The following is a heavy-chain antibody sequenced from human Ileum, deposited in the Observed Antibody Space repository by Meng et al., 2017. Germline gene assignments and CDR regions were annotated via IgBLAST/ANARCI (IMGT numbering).Heavy chain of an antibody. D-gene: IGHD6-25*01. CDR2: TYYRSKWYN. Sequence: VQRQQSGPGVVKPPQTLPLPCAIPGDSLFNNSATWNWVRQSPSRGLEWMGRTYYRSKWYNDYALSVNSRITVNPDTSKNQISLQLNSVTPDDTAVYYCAREAHLAAFGHWGQGTLVTVSS. CDR3: AREAHLAAFGH. J-gene: IGHJ4*02. V-gene: IGHV6-1*01. CDR1: GDSLFNNSAT.